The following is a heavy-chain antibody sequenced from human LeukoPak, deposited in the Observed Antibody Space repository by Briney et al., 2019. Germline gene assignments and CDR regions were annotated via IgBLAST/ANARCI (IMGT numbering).Heavy chain of an antibody. Sequence: PGGSLRLSCAASGFTFSSYAMYWVRQAPGKGLQWVATILYDGSNKYYVDSVKGRFTISRDNSKNTLYLQMNSLRAEDTAVYYCAKDLPGDGYNSIIDYWGQGTLVTVSS. V-gene: IGHV3-30*04. D-gene: IGHD5-24*01. CDR1: GFTFSSYA. CDR2: ILYDGSNK. CDR3: AKDLPGDGYNSIIDY. J-gene: IGHJ4*02.